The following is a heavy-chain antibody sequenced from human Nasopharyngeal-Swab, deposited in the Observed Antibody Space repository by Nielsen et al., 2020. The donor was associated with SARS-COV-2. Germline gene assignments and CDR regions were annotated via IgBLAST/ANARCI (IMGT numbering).Heavy chain of an antibody. CDR2: ISADGSGK. V-gene: IGHV3-30*03. CDR3: ARDSYYYDSSGYLTTDAFDI. J-gene: IGHJ3*02. D-gene: IGHD3-22*01. CDR1: GFTFSSYS. Sequence: LSLTCAASGFTFSSYSMNWVRQAPGKGPEWVAVISADGSGKYYADSVKGRFTISRDNSNNTLYLQMNSLTVEDAALYYCARDSYYYDSSGYLTTDAFDIWGQGTMVTVSS.